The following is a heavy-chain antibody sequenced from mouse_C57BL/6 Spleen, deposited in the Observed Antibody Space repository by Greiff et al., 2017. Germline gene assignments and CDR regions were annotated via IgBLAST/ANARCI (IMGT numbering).Heavy chain of an antibody. V-gene: IGHV5-9-1*02. D-gene: IGHD3-2*01. Sequence: EVQLVESGEGLVKPGGSLKLSCAASGFTFSSYAMSWVRQTPEKRLEWVAYISSGGDYIYYADPVKGRFTISRDNARNTLYLQMSSLKSEDTAMXYCTRDSSGYYAMDDWGQGTSVTVSS. J-gene: IGHJ4*01. CDR3: TRDSSGYYAMDD. CDR2: ISSGGDYI. CDR1: GFTFSSYA.